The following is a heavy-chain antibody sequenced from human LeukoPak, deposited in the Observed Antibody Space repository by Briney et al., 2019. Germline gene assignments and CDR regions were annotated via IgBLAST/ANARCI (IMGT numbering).Heavy chain of an antibody. J-gene: IGHJ6*03. CDR3: ASVDIVATMGEDYYYYYMDV. CDR2: IYYSGST. Sequence: SETLSLTCTVSGGSISSSSYYWGWIRQPPGKGLEWIGSIYYSGSTNYNPPLKSRVTISVDTSKNQFSLKLSSVTTADTAVYYCASVDIVATMGEDYYYYYMDVWGKGTTVTVSS. V-gene: IGHV4-39*07. D-gene: IGHD5-12*01. CDR1: GGSISSSSYY.